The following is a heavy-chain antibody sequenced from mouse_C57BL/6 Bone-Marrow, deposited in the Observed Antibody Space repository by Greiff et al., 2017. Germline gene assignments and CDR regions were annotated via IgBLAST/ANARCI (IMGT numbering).Heavy chain of an antibody. CDR3: DRESSGYAMDY. CDR1: GYTFTSYW. V-gene: IGHV1-69*01. D-gene: IGHD3-2*02. CDR2: IDPADSYT. Sequence: QVQLQQPGAELVMPGASVKLSCKASGYTFTSYWMHWVKQRPGQGLEWIGEIDPADSYTNYNQKFKGKSTMTVDKSSSTAYMQLSSLTSEDSAVYYCDRESSGYAMDYWGQGTSVTVSS. J-gene: IGHJ4*01.